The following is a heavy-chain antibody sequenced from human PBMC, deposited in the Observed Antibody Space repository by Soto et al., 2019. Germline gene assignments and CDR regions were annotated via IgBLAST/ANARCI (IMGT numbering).Heavy chain of an antibody. CDR1: GFTVSSNY. CDR2: IYSGGST. V-gene: IGHV3-66*01. Sequence: PGGSLRLSCAASGFTVSSNYMSWVRQAPGKGLEWVSFIYSGGSTYYADSVKGRFTISRDDSKNTLYLQMNSLRAEDTAVYYCARASRNYYDSSGYLYSFEDRGEGPRVTVSS. J-gene: IGHJ4*02. D-gene: IGHD3-22*01. CDR3: ARASRNYYDSSGYLYSFED.